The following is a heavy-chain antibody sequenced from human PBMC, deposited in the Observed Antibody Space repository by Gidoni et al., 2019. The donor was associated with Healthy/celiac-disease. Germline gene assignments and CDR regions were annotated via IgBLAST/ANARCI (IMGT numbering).Heavy chain of an antibody. V-gene: IGHV3-23*01. Sequence: EVQLLESGGGLVQPGGSLRLSFAASAFTFSSYAMSWVRQAPGKGLEWVSAISGSVGSTYYADSVKGRFTISRDNSKNTLYLQMNSLRAEDTAVYYCAKPPYGLSPFDYWGQGTLVTVSS. J-gene: IGHJ4*02. CDR3: AKPPYGLSPFDY. CDR2: ISGSVGST. CDR1: AFTFSSYA. D-gene: IGHD3-10*01.